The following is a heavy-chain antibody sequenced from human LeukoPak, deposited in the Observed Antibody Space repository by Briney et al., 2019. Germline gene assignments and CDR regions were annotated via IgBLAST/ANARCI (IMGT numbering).Heavy chain of an antibody. D-gene: IGHD3-3*01. CDR2: ISAYNGNT. Sequence: ASVKVSCKASGYTFTSYGISWVRQAPGQGLEWMGWISAYNGNTNYAQKLQGRVTMTPDTSTSTAYMELRSLRSDDTAVYYCARDGGVLRFLEWLSWFDPWGQGTLVTVSS. CDR1: GYTFTSYG. J-gene: IGHJ5*02. V-gene: IGHV1-18*01. CDR3: ARDGGVLRFLEWLSWFDP.